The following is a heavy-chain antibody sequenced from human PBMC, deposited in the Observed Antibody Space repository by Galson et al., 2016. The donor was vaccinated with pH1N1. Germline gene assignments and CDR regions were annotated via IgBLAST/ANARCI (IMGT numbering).Heavy chain of an antibody. CDR2: INPNSGGT. D-gene: IGHD3-10*01. Sequence: SVKVSCKASGYTLIVHYMHWVRQAPGHGLEWMGWINPNSGGTHYAQNFQGRVTLTRDTSINPAYLELSSLTSDDTAVYYCATGSGNSWFDPWGQGTLVTVSS. V-gene: IGHV1-2*02. CDR3: ATGSGNSWFDP. CDR1: GYTLIVHY. J-gene: IGHJ5*02.